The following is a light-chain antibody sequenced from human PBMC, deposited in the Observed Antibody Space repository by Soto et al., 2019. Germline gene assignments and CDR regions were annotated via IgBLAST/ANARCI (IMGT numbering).Light chain of an antibody. V-gene: IGKV2D-26*02. J-gene: IGKJ5*01. CDR1: QSLLHSDGYTY. Sequence: ETVMTQTPLSLSITPGEQASMSCGSSQSLLHSDGYTYFYCFNRFSGVPDRFSGSGSGTDFTLKISRVEAEDVGVYYCMQDAQDPPFGQGTRLEIK. CDR3: MQDAQDPP.